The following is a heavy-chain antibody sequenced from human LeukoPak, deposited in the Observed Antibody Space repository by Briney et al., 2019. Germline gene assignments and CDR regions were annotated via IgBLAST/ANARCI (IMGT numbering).Heavy chain of an antibody. Sequence: GGSLRLSCAASGFTFSSFAMYWVRQAPGKGLEWVSGITDSGGSIYYADSVKGRFTMSRDNSKNTLYLQMNSLRAEDTAVYYCARVRSWSGGDWDYWGQGTLVTVSS. V-gene: IGHV3-23*01. D-gene: IGHD3-10*01. J-gene: IGHJ4*02. CDR1: GFTFSSFA. CDR3: ARVRSWSGGDWDY. CDR2: ITDSGGSI.